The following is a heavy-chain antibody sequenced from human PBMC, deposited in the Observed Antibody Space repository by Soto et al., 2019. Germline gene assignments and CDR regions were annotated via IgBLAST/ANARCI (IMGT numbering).Heavy chain of an antibody. CDR1: GGTFSSYA. CDR2: IIPIFGTA. D-gene: IGHD2-15*01. J-gene: IGHJ5*02. Sequence: ASVQVSCKASGGTFSSYAISWVRQAPGQGLEWMGGIIPIFGTANYAQKFQGRVTITADESTSTAYMELSSLRSEDTAVYYCATVGYCSGGSCYWFDPWGQGTLVTVSS. V-gene: IGHV1-69*13. CDR3: ATVGYCSGGSCYWFDP.